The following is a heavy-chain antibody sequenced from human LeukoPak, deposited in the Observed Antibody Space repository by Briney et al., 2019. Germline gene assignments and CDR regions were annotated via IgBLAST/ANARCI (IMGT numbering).Heavy chain of an antibody. CDR3: AKDYPQLVWHNDAFDI. CDR2: ISYDGSNK. CDR1: GFTFSSYG. J-gene: IGHJ3*02. D-gene: IGHD3-10*01. Sequence: GRSLRLSRAASGFTFSSYGMHWVRQAPGKGLEWVAVISYDGSNKYYADSVKGRFTISRDNSKNTLYLQMNSLRAEDTAVYYCAKDYPQLVWHNDAFDIWGQGTMVTVSS. V-gene: IGHV3-30*18.